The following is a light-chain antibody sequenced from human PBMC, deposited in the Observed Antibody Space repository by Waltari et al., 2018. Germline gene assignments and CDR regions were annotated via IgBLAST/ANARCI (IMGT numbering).Light chain of an antibody. V-gene: IGLV7-43*01. Sequence: VLTQEPSVTVSPGGTVTPTCASTTGVVPTRYYPNWFQQKPGQSPTTLIYDTDKRHSWTPARFSGSLLGGKAALTLSNVQPEDEADYYCSLYYGDARWVFGGGTKLTVL. J-gene: IGLJ3*02. CDR2: DTD. CDR1: TGVVPTRYY. CDR3: SLYYGDARWV.